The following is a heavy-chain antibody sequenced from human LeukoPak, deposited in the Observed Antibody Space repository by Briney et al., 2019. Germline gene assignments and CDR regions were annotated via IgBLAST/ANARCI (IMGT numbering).Heavy chain of an antibody. Sequence: GASVKVSCKAPGYTFTSYGISWVRQAPGQGLEWMGWISAYNGNTNYAQKLQGRVTMTTDTSTSTAYMELRSLRSDDTAVYYCAISPAGSSFVDAFDIWGQGTMVTVSS. CDR2: ISAYNGNT. CDR3: AISPAGSSFVDAFDI. V-gene: IGHV1-18*01. D-gene: IGHD6-6*01. CDR1: GYTFTSYG. J-gene: IGHJ3*02.